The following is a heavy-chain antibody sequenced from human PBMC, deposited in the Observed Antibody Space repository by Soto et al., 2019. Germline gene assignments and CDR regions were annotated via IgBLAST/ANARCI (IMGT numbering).Heavy chain of an antibody. J-gene: IGHJ3*02. CDR3: AKNKLEQWLVLGAFDI. V-gene: IGHV3-23*01. CDR2: ISGSGGTT. CDR1: GFTFSNYA. D-gene: IGHD6-19*01. Sequence: EVQLLESGGGLVLPGGSLRLSCAASGFTFSNYAMRWVRQAPGKGLEWVSIISGSGGTTYYADSVKGRFTISRDNSKNTLYLQMNSLRAEDTAVYYCAKNKLEQWLVLGAFDIWGQGTMVTVSS.